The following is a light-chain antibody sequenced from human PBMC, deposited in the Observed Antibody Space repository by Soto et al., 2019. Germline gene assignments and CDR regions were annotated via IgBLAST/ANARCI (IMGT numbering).Light chain of an antibody. V-gene: IGKV3-11*01. CDR3: QQRSNWLPT. CDR1: QSVSSY. CDR2: DAS. Sequence: EIGLTQSPATLSLSPRERATLSCRASQSVSSYLACYQQKPGQAPRLLIYDASNRATGIPARFSGSGSGTDFTLTISSLEPEDFAVYYCQQRSNWLPTFCQVGRLEIK. J-gene: IGKJ5*01.